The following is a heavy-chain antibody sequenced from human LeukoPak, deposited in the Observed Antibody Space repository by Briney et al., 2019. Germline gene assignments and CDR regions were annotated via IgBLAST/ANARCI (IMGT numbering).Heavy chain of an antibody. J-gene: IGHJ4*02. CDR2: IYDSGST. CDR3: ARVKAEQWLAFDY. CDR1: GGSISSYY. D-gene: IGHD6-19*01. V-gene: IGHV4-59*01. Sequence: SETLSLTCTVSGGSISSYYWSLLRQPPGKGLEWIGYIYDSGSTNYNPSLKSRVTISVDTSKNQIYLKLTSVTAADTAVYYCARVKAEQWLAFDYWGQGTLVTVSS.